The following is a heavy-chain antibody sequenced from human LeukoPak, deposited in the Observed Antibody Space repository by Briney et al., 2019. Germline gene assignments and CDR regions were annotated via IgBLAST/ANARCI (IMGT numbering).Heavy chain of an antibody. J-gene: IGHJ2*01. CDR1: GGTFSSYA. Sequence: SVKGSCKASGGTFSSYAISWVRQAPGQGLEWMGGIIPIFGTANYAQKFQGRVTITTDESTSTAYMELSSLRSEDTAVYYCARMGKQQLVIQRYFDLWGRGTLVTVSS. CDR3: ARMGKQQLVIQRYFDL. D-gene: IGHD6-13*01. CDR2: IIPIFGTA. V-gene: IGHV1-69*05.